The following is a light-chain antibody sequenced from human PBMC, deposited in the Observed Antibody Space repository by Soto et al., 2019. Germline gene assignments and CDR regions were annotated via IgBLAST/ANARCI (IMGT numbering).Light chain of an antibody. Sequence: QSALTQPRSVSGSPGQSVTISCTGTSGDVGSYNYVSWYQQHPGKAPKVMIYDVTQRPSGVPDRFSGSKSGNTASPTISGLQADDEADYYCCSYAGTYTDVFGTGTKVTVL. CDR2: DVT. J-gene: IGLJ1*01. V-gene: IGLV2-11*01. CDR1: SGDVGSYNY. CDR3: CSYAGTYTDV.